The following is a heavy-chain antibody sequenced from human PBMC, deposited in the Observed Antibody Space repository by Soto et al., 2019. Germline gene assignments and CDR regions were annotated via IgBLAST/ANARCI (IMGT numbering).Heavy chain of an antibody. CDR3: ATGVIWIGYFTVDS. V-gene: IGHV1-69*01. CDR1: GGSFGNSA. D-gene: IGHD3-3*01. CDR2: FIPVYRTL. Sequence: QVLLVQSGAEVKKPGSSVKITCKASGGSFGNSAINWVRQTPGQGLEWLGGFIPVYRTLNYAQKFQGRVTITADESTGTAYMTLNSLASNETTGYYCATGVIWIGYFTVDSWGQGTRVTVSS. J-gene: IGHJ4*02.